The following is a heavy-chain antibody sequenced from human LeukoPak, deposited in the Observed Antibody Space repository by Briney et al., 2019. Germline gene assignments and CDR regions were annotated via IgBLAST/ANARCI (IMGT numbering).Heavy chain of an antibody. CDR3: ARADPDYGDYFLLGY. CDR1: GYTFTNYA. D-gene: IGHD4-17*01. Sequence: ASVKVSCKASGYTFTNYAMNWVRQAPGQGLEWMGWINTNTGNPTYAQGFTGRFVFSLDTSVSTAYLQISSLKAEDTAVCYCARADPDYGDYFLLGYWGQGTLVTVSS. CDR2: INTNTGNP. V-gene: IGHV7-4-1*02. J-gene: IGHJ4*02.